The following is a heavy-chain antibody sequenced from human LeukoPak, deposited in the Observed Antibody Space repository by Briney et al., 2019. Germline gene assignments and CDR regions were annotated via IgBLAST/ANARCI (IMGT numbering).Heavy chain of an antibody. CDR3: VKDEWNY. J-gene: IGHJ4*01. D-gene: IGHD3-3*01. CDR1: GFSFSNYF. V-gene: IGHV3-23*01. CDR2: INNGGDNV. Sequence: GGSLRLSCAASGFSFSNYFMNRVRQAPGKGLEWVSAINNGGDNVYYADSVKGRFTISRDNSKNTLYLQMNSLRVDDTAVYFCVKDEWNYWGHGTLVTVSS.